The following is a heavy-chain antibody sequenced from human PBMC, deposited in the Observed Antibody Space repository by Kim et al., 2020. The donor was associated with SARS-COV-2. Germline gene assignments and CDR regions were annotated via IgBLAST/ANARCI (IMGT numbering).Heavy chain of an antibody. D-gene: IGHD5-12*01. CDR1: GYRFTNYW. J-gene: IGHJ4*02. CDR2: IYAGDSNT. V-gene: IGHV5-51*01. Sequence: GESLKISCKGSGYRFTNYWIGWVRQMPGKGLESMRIIYAGDSNTRYSPSFQGLVTISVDRSISTAYLQWSSLKASDTAMYYCATHFSAYGPFANWGLGTLVIVSS. CDR3: ATHFSAYGPFAN.